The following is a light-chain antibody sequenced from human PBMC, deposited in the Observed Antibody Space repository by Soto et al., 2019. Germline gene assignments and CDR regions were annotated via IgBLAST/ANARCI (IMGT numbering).Light chain of an antibody. CDR3: SITYGGALV. CDR2: DTN. V-gene: IGLV7-46*01. J-gene: IGLJ3*02. Sequence: QAVVTQEPSLTVSPGGTVTLTCGSSTGAVTSGHYPYWFQQKPGQAPRTLIYDTNNKHSWTPARFSGSLLGGKAALTLSGAQPEDEAEYYCSITYGGALVFVGGTKLTVL. CDR1: TGAVTSGHY.